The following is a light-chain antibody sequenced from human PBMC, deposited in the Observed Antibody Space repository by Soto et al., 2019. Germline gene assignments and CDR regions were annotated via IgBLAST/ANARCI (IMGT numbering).Light chain of an antibody. CDR3: QQYNSWPLT. J-gene: IGKJ4*01. Sequence: SPSFSQRERATLACMASQSVGSDLAWYQQKPGQAPRPVIYDIFTRATGVPTRISGSGSGTEFTLTISSLQSEDFAVYYCQQYNSWPLTFGGGTKVDIK. V-gene: IGKV3D-15*01. CDR1: QSVGSD. CDR2: DIF.